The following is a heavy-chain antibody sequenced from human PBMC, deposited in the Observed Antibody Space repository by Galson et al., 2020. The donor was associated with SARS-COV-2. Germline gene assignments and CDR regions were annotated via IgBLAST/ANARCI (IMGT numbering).Heavy chain of an antibody. Sequence: SETLSLTCAVYGGSFSGYYWSWIRQPPGKGLEWIGEINHSGSTNYNPSLKSRVTISVDTSKNQFSLKLSSVTAADTAVYYCARSWWFGHKNFDYWGQGTLVTVSS. CDR3: ARSWWFGHKNFDY. CDR1: GGSFSGYY. CDR2: INHSGST. V-gene: IGHV4-34*01. J-gene: IGHJ4*02. D-gene: IGHD3-10*01.